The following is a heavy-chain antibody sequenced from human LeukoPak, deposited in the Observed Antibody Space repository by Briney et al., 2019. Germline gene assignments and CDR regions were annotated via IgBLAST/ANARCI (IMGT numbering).Heavy chain of an antibody. CDR1: GFTFSSYW. V-gene: IGHV3-30*18. CDR2: ISHDGSNQ. D-gene: IGHD3-10*01. CDR3: AKELYYASGSYPDY. Sequence: GGSLRLSCAASGFTFSSYWMSWVRQAPGKGLEWVAVISHDGSNQYYGDSVKGRFTISRDNSKNTVYLQMNSLRAEDTAVYYCAKELYYASGSYPDYWGQGTLVTISS. J-gene: IGHJ4*02.